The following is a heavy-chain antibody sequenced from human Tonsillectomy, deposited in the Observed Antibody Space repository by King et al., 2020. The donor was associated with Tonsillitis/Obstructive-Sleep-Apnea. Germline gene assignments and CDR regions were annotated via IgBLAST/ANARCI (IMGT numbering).Heavy chain of an antibody. Sequence: VQXVESGGXLVKPGRSLRLSCTASGFTFGDYAMSWFRQAPGKGLEWVGFIRSKAYGGTTEYAASVKGRFTISRDDSKSIAYLQMNSLKTEDTAVYYCTRDREYSSGWYVLNNYYYYYYMDVWGKGTTVTVSS. CDR2: IRSKAYGGTT. CDR1: GFTFGDYA. CDR3: TRDREYSSGWYVLNNYYYYYYMDV. V-gene: IGHV3-49*05. D-gene: IGHD6-19*01. J-gene: IGHJ6*03.